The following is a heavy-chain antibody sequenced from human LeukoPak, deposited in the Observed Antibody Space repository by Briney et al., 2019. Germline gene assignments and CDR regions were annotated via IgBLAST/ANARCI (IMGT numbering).Heavy chain of an antibody. D-gene: IGHD2-21*02. CDR1: GGSISNYY. V-gene: IGHV4-59*01. CDR3: ARHQRGDSDAFNI. Sequence: PSETLSLTCTVSGGSISNYYWSWIRQPPGKGLEWIGYIYYSGRTTYNPSLKSRVTMSVDTSKNQFSLRLSSVTAADTAVYYCARHQRGDSDAFNIWGQGTLINVSS. CDR2: IYYSGRT. J-gene: IGHJ3*02.